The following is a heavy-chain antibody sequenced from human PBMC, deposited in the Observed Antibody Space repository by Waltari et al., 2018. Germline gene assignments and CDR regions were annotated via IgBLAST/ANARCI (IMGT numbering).Heavy chain of an antibody. CDR2: ISPIFGTA. Sequence: QVQLVQSGAEVKKPGSWVKVSCRTSGGTFISYAISWVRQAPGLGLEWLGGISPIFGTANYAQKCQGRVTVTAYDATSTGYMELSSLRSEDTAVYYCARAQQLYYYMDVWGKGTTVTVSS. V-gene: IGHV1-69*01. CDR3: ARAQQLYYYMDV. J-gene: IGHJ6*03. D-gene: IGHD6-13*01. CDR1: GGTFISYA.